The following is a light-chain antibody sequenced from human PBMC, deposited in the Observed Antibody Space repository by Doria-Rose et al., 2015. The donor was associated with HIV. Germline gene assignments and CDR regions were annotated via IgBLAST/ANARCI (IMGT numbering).Light chain of an antibody. CDR2: AAS. CDR1: QGIRND. Sequence: AIQMTQSPSSLSASVGGRVTITCRASQGIRNDLDWYQQKPGKAPKLLIYAASSLQSGVPSRFSGSESGTDFTLTISSLQPEDFATYYCLQDYNLWTFGQGTKVEIK. V-gene: IGKV1-6*02. CDR3: LQDYNLWT. J-gene: IGKJ1*01.